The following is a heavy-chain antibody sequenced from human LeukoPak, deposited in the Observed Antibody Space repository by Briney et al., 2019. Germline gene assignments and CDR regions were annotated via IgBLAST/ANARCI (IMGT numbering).Heavy chain of an antibody. J-gene: IGHJ6*03. CDR2: IYSGGST. CDR3: ASGSGSYRTPYYYMDV. Sequence: GGSLRLSCAASGFTFSNYWMNWVRQAPGKGLEWVSVIYSGGSTYYADSVKGRFTISRDNSKNTLYLQMNSLRAEDTAVYYCASGSGSYRTPYYYMDVWGTGTTVTVSS. V-gene: IGHV3-53*01. D-gene: IGHD3-10*01. CDR1: GFTFSNYW.